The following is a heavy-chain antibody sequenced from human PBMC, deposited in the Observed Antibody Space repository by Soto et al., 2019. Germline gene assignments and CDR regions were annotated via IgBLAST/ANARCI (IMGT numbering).Heavy chain of an antibody. Sequence: QVQLVESGGGVVQPGRSLRLSCAASGFTFSSYGMHWVRQAPGKGLEWVAVIWYDESNKWYDGSNKYYADSVKGRFTISGAKSTNPLYLQMTSLRAEDTAVYYCARDLQMGCSGGSCPPGYWGQATVVTVSS. J-gene: IGHJ4*02. CDR3: ARDLQMGCSGGSCPPGY. CDR2: IWYDESNKWYDGSNK. V-gene: IGHV3-33*01. CDR1: GFTFSSYG. D-gene: IGHD2-15*01.